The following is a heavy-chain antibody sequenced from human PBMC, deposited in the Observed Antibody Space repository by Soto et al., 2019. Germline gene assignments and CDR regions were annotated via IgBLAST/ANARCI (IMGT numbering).Heavy chain of an antibody. Sequence: SETLSLTCAVYGGSFSGYYWSWIRQPPGKGLEWIGEINHSGSTNYNPSLKSRVTISVDTSKNQFSLKLSSVTAADTAVYYCARVFSYYYGSGDYYYYGMDVWGQGTTVTVSS. V-gene: IGHV4-34*01. CDR3: ARVFSYYYGSGDYYYYGMDV. D-gene: IGHD3-10*01. CDR1: GGSFSGYY. CDR2: INHSGST. J-gene: IGHJ6*02.